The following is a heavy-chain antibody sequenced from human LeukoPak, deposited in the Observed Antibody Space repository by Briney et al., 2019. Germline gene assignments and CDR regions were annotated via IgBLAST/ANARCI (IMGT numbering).Heavy chain of an antibody. J-gene: IGHJ3*02. CDR1: GFTFSSYE. CDR2: ISSSGTTL. Sequence: PGGSLRLSCAASGFTFSSYEMNWVRQAPGKGLEWVPYISSSGTTLYYADSVKGRFTTSRDNAKNSLYLQMNSLRAEDTAVYYCARDYHDSGGYYNLDAFDIWGQGTMVTVSS. V-gene: IGHV3-48*03. CDR3: ARDYHDSGGYYNLDAFDI. D-gene: IGHD3-22*01.